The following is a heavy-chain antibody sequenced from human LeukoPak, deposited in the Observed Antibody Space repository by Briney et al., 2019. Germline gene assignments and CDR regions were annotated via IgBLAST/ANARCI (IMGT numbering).Heavy chain of an antibody. J-gene: IGHJ4*02. CDR3: ARAPGRPAAVFDY. CDR2: INHSGST. Sequence: PSETLSLTCAVYGGSFSGYYWSWIRQPPGKGLEWIGEINHSGSTNYSPSLKSRVTISLDTSKNQFSLKLSSVTAADTAVYYCARAPGRPAAVFDYWGQGTLVTLSS. V-gene: IGHV4-34*01. CDR1: GGSFSGYY. D-gene: IGHD2-2*01.